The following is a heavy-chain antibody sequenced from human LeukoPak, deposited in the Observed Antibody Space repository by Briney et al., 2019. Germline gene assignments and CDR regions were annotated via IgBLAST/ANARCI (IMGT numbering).Heavy chain of an antibody. D-gene: IGHD6-13*01. Sequence: SETLSLTCAVYGGSFSGFYWTWIRQPPGKGLEWIGEINHSGSTNYNPSLKSRATISVDTSRNQFSLKLSSVTAADTAVYYCAGGLGSSCYVHWGQGTLVTVSS. CDR2: INHSGST. J-gene: IGHJ4*02. CDR3: AGGLGSSCYVH. CDR1: GGSFSGFY. V-gene: IGHV4-34*01.